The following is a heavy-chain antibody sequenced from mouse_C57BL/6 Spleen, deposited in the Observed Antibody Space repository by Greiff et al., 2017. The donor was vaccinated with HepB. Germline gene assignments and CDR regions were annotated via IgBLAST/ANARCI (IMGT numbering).Heavy chain of an antibody. D-gene: IGHD1-1*01. Sequence: QVQLKQSGAELARPGASVKLSCKASGYTFTSYGISWVKQRTGQGLEWIGEIYPRSGNTYYNEKFKGKATLTADKSSSTAYMELRSLTSEDSAVYFCARVTTVVANFDYWGQGTTLTVSS. CDR3: ARVTTVVANFDY. CDR2: IYPRSGNT. J-gene: IGHJ2*01. CDR1: GYTFTSYG. V-gene: IGHV1-81*01.